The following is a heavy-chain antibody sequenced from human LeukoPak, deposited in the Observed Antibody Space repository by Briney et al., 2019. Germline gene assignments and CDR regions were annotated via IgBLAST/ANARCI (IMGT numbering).Heavy chain of an antibody. Sequence: SQTLSLTYTLSGGSISSGDYYWSWIRQPPGKGLEWIAYMYYSGSTYYNPSLKSRVTMSADTSKNQLSLKLSSETAADTAVYYCARPYYYDSRIDPWGQGILVTVSS. CDR2: MYYSGST. V-gene: IGHV4-30-4*01. J-gene: IGHJ5*02. CDR3: ARPYYYDSRIDP. CDR1: GGSISSGDYY. D-gene: IGHD3-22*01.